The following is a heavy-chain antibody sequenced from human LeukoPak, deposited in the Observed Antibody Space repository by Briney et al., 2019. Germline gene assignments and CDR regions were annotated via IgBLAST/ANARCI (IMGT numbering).Heavy chain of an antibody. V-gene: IGHV4-34*01. D-gene: IGHD6-13*01. Sequence: PSETLSLTCAVSGGSFSGYYWSWIRQPPGKGLEWIGEISHSGSTNYSPSLKSRVTISVDTSKNQFSLNLSSVTAADTAVYYCARDWGAAGLWDYWGQGTLVTVSS. CDR2: ISHSGST. CDR1: GGSFSGYY. CDR3: ARDWGAAGLWDY. J-gene: IGHJ4*02.